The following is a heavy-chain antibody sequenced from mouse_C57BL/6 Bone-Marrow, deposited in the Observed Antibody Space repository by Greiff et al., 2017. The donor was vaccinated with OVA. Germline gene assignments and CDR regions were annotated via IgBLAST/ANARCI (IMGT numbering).Heavy chain of an antibody. CDR1: GFTFSSYG. V-gene: IGHV5-6*01. Sequence: EVQLVESGGDLVKPGGSLKLSCAASGFTFSSYGMSWVRQTPDKRLEWVATISSGGSYTYYPDSVKGRFTISRDNAKNTLYLQMSSLKSEDTAMYYCARPPYSNYWFAYWGQGTLVTVSA. D-gene: IGHD2-5*01. CDR3: ARPPYSNYWFAY. CDR2: ISSGGSYT. J-gene: IGHJ3*01.